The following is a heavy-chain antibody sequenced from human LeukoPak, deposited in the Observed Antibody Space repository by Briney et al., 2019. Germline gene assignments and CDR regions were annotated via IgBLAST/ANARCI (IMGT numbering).Heavy chain of an antibody. D-gene: IGHD6-19*01. J-gene: IGHJ4*02. CDR3: AKAGIGVVGYFDY. V-gene: IGHV3-33*06. Sequence: SGGSLRLSCAASGFTFSTYGMHWVRQAPGKGLEWVAVIWYDGSNKYYADSVEGRFTISRDNSKNTLYLQINSLRDEDTALYYCAKAGIGVVGYFDYWGQGTLVTVSS. CDR2: IWYDGSNK. CDR1: GFTFSTYG.